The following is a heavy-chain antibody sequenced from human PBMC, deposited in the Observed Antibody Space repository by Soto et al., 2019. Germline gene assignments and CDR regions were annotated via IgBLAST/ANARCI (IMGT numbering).Heavy chain of an antibody. CDR3: VHRLYNTSRERWFDP. CDR1: GFSLTTTGVG. CDR2: IYWYDDK. V-gene: IGHV2-5*01. D-gene: IGHD3-10*01. Sequence: SGPTLVNHTQALTLTCTFSGFSLTTTGVGVCWIRQARGKALEWLALIYWYDDKRYSPSLTSRLTIAKDTSKNQVVLTMTNMDPVDTATYFCVHRLYNTSRERWFDPWGQGTLVTVSS. J-gene: IGHJ5*02.